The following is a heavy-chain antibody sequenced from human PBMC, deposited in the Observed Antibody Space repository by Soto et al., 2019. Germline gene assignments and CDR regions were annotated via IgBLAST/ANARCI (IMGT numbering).Heavy chain of an antibody. CDR3: ALIGGSSWYMGAFDI. D-gene: IGHD6-13*01. CDR1: GGSISSSSYY. Sequence: QLQLQESGPGLVKPSETLSLTCTVSGGSISSSSYYWGWIRQPPGKGLEWIGSIYYSGSTYYNPSLKSRVTISVDTSKNQFSLKLSSVTAADTAVYYCALIGGSSWYMGAFDIWGQGTMVTVSS. CDR2: IYYSGST. J-gene: IGHJ3*02. V-gene: IGHV4-39*01.